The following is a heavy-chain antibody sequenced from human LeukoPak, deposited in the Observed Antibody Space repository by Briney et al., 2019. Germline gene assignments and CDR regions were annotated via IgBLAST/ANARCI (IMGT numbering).Heavy chain of an antibody. CDR1: GYTFTSYY. D-gene: IGHD6-13*01. V-gene: IGHV1-46*01. CDR3: ARVGKQQLPDY. CDR2: INPSGGST. Sequence: ASVKVSCKASGYTFTSYYMHWVRQAPGQGLEWRGIINPSGGSTSYAQKFQGRVTMTRDMSTSTVYMELSSLRSEDTAVYYCARVGKQQLPDYWGQGNLVTVSS. J-gene: IGHJ4*02.